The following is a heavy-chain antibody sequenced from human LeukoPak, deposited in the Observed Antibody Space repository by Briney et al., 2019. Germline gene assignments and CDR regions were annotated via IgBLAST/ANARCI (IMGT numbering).Heavy chain of an antibody. CDR3: AKTQDSGIAVAGVDY. CDR1: GFSFSSYA. Sequence: GGSLRLSCAASGFSFSSYAMSWVRQAPGKGLEGVSAISGSGGSTYYADSVKGRLTISRDNSKNTLYLQMNSLRAEDTAVYYCAKTQDSGIAVAGVDYWGQGTLVTVSS. D-gene: IGHD6-19*01. J-gene: IGHJ4*02. CDR2: ISGSGGST. V-gene: IGHV3-23*01.